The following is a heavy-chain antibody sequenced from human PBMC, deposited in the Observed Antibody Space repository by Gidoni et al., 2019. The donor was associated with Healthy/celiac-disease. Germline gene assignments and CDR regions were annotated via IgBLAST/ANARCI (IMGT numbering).Heavy chain of an antibody. D-gene: IGHD3-16*01. J-gene: IGHJ5*02. CDR2: IDPSDSYT. CDR1: GFSFPSYW. CDR3: ARIRQLGLINWFDP. Sequence: EVQLVQSGAEGQKPGESPRSSGKGSGFSFPSYWLSWGRQMPGKGLEWMGSIDPSDSYTNYSPSFQGHVTISADKSISTAYLQWSSLKASDTAMYYCARIRQLGLINWFDPWGQGTLVTVSS. V-gene: IGHV5-10-1*03.